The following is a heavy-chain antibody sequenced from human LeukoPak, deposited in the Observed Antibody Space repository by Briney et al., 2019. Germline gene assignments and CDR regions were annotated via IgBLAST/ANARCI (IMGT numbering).Heavy chain of an antibody. D-gene: IGHD1-14*01. J-gene: IGHJ5*02. CDR1: GYIFKTYG. V-gene: IGHV1-18*01. CDR2: ISPYNGDT. Sequence: EASVNVSCKASGYIFKTYGITWVRQAPGQGLEWMGWISPYNGDTNYAQKLQGRVTMPTDTSTSTAYMELRSLRSDDTAVYYCARGRTTWCDNWGQGTLVTVSS. CDR3: ARGRTTWCDN.